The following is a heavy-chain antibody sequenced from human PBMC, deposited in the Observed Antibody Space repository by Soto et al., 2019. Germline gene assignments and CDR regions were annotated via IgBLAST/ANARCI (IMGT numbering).Heavy chain of an antibody. Sequence: GASVKVSCTVSGYTLTELSMHWVRQAPGKGLEWMGGFDPEDGETIYAQKFQGRVTMTEDTSTDTAYMELSSLRSEDTAVYYCATEASGIAAAGNYYYMDVWGKGTTVTVSS. CDR3: ATEASGIAAAGNYYYMDV. J-gene: IGHJ6*03. CDR2: FDPEDGET. V-gene: IGHV1-24*01. D-gene: IGHD6-13*01. CDR1: GYTLTELS.